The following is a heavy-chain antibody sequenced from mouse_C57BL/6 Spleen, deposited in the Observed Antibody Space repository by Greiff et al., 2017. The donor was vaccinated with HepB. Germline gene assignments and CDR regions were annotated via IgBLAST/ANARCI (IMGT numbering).Heavy chain of an antibody. CDR3: ARSTIVTTNYCFDY. J-gene: IGHJ2*01. CDR2: ISDGGSYT. V-gene: IGHV5-4*01. D-gene: IGHD2-5*01. CDR1: GFTFSSYA. Sequence: EVHLVESGGGLVKPGGSLKLSCAASGFTFSSYAMSWVRQTPEKRLEWVATISDGGSYTYYPDNVKGRFTISRDNAKNNLYLQMSHLKSEDTAMYYCARSTIVTTNYCFDYWGQGTTLTVSS.